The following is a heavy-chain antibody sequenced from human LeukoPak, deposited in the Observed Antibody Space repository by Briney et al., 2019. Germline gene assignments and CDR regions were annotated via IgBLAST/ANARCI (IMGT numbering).Heavy chain of an antibody. J-gene: IGHJ4*02. Sequence: SETLSVSCTVSGGFISSSDHYWSWIRQPPGKGLEWIGYIYYSGSTYYNPSLKSRVVISMDTSVNQFSLKLSSVTAADTAVYYCARSGRSYYYGAGSYYPDYWGQGTLVTVSS. CDR3: ARSGRSYYYGAGSYYPDY. D-gene: IGHD3-10*01. CDR1: GGFISSSDHY. V-gene: IGHV4-30-4*01. CDR2: IYYSGST.